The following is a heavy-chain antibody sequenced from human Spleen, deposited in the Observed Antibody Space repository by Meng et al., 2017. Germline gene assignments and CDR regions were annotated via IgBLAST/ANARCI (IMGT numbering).Heavy chain of an antibody. J-gene: IGHJ4*02. CDR3: ARGPTTMAHDFDY. CDR2: INHSGST. Sequence: VQLQESGPGLVKPSGTLSLTCAVSGASISSRNWWLWVRQPPGKGLEWIGEINHSGSTNYNPSLESRATISVDTSQNNLSLKLSSVTAADSAVYYCARGPTTMAHDFDYWGQGTLVTVSS. D-gene: IGHD4-11*01. CDR1: GASISSRNW. V-gene: IGHV4-4*02.